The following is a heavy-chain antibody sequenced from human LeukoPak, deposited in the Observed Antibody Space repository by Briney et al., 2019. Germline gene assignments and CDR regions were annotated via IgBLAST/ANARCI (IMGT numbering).Heavy chain of an antibody. V-gene: IGHV3-30-3*01. D-gene: IGHD3-10*01. CDR2: ISYDGSNK. CDR3: ARGAGVTTVRGVIITSSSMDY. CDR1: GFTFSSYA. J-gene: IGHJ4*02. Sequence: PGRSLRLSGAASGFTFSSYAMHWVRQAPGKGLEWVAVISYDGSNKYYADSVKGRFTISRDNSKNTLYLQMNSLRAEDTAVYYCARGAGVTTVRGVIITSSSMDYWGQGTLVTVSS.